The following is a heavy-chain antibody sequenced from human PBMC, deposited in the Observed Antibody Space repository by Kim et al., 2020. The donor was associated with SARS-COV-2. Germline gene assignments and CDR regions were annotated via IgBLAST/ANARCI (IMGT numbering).Heavy chain of an antibody. CDR3: AKGDSVLLWFGQ. D-gene: IGHD3-10*01. Sequence: YDADSVKGRFTISRDNSKNTLYLQMNSLRAEDTAVYYCAKGDSVLLWFGQWGQGTLVTVSS. V-gene: IGHV3-23*01. J-gene: IGHJ5*02.